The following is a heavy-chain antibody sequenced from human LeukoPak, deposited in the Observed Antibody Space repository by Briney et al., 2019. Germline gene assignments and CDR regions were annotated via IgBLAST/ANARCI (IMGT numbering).Heavy chain of an antibody. CDR3: ARNTFYDFWTDYLFDY. D-gene: IGHD3-3*01. Sequence: GGSLRLSCAGSGFTFGSFWMSWVRQAPGKGLEWVANIKQDGSERYYVDSVKGRFTISRDNAKNSLYLQINNLRAEDTTVYYCARNTFYDFWTDYLFDYWGQGTLVTVSS. J-gene: IGHJ4*02. V-gene: IGHV3-7*01. CDR2: IKQDGSER. CDR1: GFTFGSFW.